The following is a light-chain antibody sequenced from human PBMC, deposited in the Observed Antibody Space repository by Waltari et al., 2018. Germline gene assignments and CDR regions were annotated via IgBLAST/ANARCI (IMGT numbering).Light chain of an antibody. CDR2: WAS. Sequence: DIVMTQSQDSLAVSLEERATNNSKSIRSILYSSNNKNYLAWYQQKPGRPPKLLINWASSRESGVPDRFSGSGSGTDFTLTISSLQAEDVAVYYCQQYYSFPMFGQGTKVEIK. CDR1: RSILYSSNNKNY. CDR3: QQYYSFPM. V-gene: IGKV4-1*01. J-gene: IGKJ1*01.